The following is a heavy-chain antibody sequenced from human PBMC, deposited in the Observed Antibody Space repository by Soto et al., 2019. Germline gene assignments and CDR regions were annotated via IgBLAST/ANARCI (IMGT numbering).Heavy chain of an antibody. CDR1: GFTFSSYG. CDR3: AKDLGHGRRGPFDI. J-gene: IGHJ3*02. V-gene: IGHV3-30*18. Sequence: QVQLVESGGGVVQPGRSLRLSCAASGFTFSSYGMHWVRQAPGKGLEWVAVISYDGSNKYYADSVKGRFTISRDNSKNTLYLQMNSLRDEDTAVYHCAKDLGHGRRGPFDIWGQGTMVTVSS. D-gene: IGHD7-27*01. CDR2: ISYDGSNK.